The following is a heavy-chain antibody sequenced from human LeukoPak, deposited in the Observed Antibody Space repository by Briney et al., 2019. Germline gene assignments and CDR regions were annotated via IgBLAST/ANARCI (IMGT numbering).Heavy chain of an antibody. CDR2: IYSDGNT. Sequence: PEGSLRLSCAASGFSASTYYMDWVRQAPGKGLEGGSVIYSDGNTQYADSVKGRFTISRDNSKNTLYLQMNSLKAEDTAVYYCARARSRCTYGVCSSDYYYYMDVWGKGPTVTVPS. J-gene: IGHJ6*03. CDR1: GFSASTYY. CDR3: ARARSRCTYGVCSSDYYYYMDV. D-gene: IGHD2-8*01. V-gene: IGHV3-66*02.